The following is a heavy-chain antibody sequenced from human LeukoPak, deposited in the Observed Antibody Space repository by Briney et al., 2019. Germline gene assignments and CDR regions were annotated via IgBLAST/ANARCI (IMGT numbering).Heavy chain of an antibody. D-gene: IGHD1-26*01. J-gene: IGHJ4*02. CDR3: AKDLYSGSYYPFDY. CDR1: GFTFNTYG. Sequence: GGSLRLSCAASGFTFNTYGMNWVRQAPGKGLEWVSSITEFDATTYYADSVRGRFTVSRDNSKNTLYLQMNSLRAEDTAVYYCAKDLYSGSYYPFDYWGQGTLVTVSS. CDR2: ITEFDATT. V-gene: IGHV3-23*01.